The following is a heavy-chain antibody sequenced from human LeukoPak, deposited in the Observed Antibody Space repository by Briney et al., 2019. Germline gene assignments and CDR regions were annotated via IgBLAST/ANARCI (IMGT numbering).Heavy chain of an antibody. D-gene: IGHD2-21*02. V-gene: IGHV1-2*02. J-gene: IGHJ5*02. Sequence: ASVKVSCKASGYTFTGYYMHWVRQAPGQGLEWMGWINPNSGGTNYAQKFQGRVTMTEDTSTDTAYMELSSLRSEDTAVYYCARGVNRGGDSNWFDPWGQGTLVTVSS. CDR2: INPNSGGT. CDR1: GYTFTGYY. CDR3: ARGVNRGGDSNWFDP.